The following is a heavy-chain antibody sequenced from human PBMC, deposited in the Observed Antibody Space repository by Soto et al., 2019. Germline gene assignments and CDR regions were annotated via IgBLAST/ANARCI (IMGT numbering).Heavy chain of an antibody. CDR3: AKGGHYDFWSGYLLYYYGMDV. D-gene: IGHD3-3*01. Sequence: GGSLRLSCAASGFTFDDYAMHWVRQAPGKGLEWVSLISWDGGSTYYADSVKGRFTISRDNSKNSLYLQMNSLRAEDTALYYCAKGGHYDFWSGYLLYYYGMDVWGQGTKVTVSS. CDR2: ISWDGGST. CDR1: GFTFDDYA. V-gene: IGHV3-43D*04. J-gene: IGHJ6*02.